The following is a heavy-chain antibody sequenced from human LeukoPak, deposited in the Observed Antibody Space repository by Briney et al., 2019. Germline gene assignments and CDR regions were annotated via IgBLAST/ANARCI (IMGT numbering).Heavy chain of an antibody. CDR3: ARGEGMAGRPHAFDI. CDR2: ISAYNGNT. Sequence: GASVKVSCKASGYTFTSYGISWVRQAPGQGLEWMGWISAYNGNTNYAQKLQGRVTMATDTSTSTAYMELRSLRSDDTAVYYCARGEGMAGRPHAFDIWGQGTMVTVSS. J-gene: IGHJ3*02. V-gene: IGHV1-18*01. D-gene: IGHD6-19*01. CDR1: GYTFTSYG.